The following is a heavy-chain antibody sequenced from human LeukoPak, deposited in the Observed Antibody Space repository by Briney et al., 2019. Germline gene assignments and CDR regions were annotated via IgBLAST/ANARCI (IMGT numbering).Heavy chain of an antibody. CDR1: GASITSYY. D-gene: IGHD3-3*01. Sequence: SETLSLTCTVSGASITSYYWIWLRQPPGKGLEWIGYIYNTGSTSYNPSLKSRVNISEDTSKHQSSLKLSSVTAADTAVYYCARGGDYYFWSGYSNYYYMDVWGKGTTVTVSS. CDR3: ARGGDYYFWSGYSNYYYMDV. V-gene: IGHV4-59*01. CDR2: IYNTGST. J-gene: IGHJ6*03.